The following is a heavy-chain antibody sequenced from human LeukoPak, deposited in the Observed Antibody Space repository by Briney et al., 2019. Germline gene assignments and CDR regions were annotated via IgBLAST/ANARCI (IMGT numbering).Heavy chain of an antibody. V-gene: IGHV4-31*03. D-gene: IGHD4-17*01. CDR2: IYYSGST. J-gene: IGHJ6*02. Sequence: SETLSLTCTVSGGSISSGGYYWSWIRQHPGKGLEWIGYIYYSGSTYYNPSPKSRVTISVDTSRNQFSLKPSSVTAADTAVYYCAREHGDGMDVWGQGTTVTVSS. CDR1: GGSISSGGYY. CDR3: AREHGDGMDV.